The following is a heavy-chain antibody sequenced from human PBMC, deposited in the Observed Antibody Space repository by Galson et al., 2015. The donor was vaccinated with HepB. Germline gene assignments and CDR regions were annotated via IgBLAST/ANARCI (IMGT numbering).Heavy chain of an antibody. D-gene: IGHD3-10*01. V-gene: IGHV1-18*01. CDR2: ISAYNGNT. J-gene: IGHJ6*02. Sequence: SVKVSCKASGYTFTSYGISWVRQAPGQGLEWMGWISAYNGNTNYAQKLQGRVTMTTDTSTSTAYMELRSLRSDDTAVYYCARVRVPAPGAYYYYGMDVWGQGTTVTVSS. CDR3: ARVRVPAPGAYYYYGMDV. CDR1: GYTFTSYG.